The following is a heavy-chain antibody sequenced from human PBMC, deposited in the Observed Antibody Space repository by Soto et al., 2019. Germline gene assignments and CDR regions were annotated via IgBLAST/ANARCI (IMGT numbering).Heavy chain of an antibody. CDR2: INAGNGNT. D-gene: IGHD3-10*01. V-gene: IGHV1-3*01. CDR3: ARVYYGSGRYYYYYGMDV. CDR1: GYTFTSYA. Sequence: GASVKVSCKASGYTFTSYAMHWVRQAPGQRLEWMGWINAGNGNTKYSQKFQGRVTVTRDTSASTAYMELSSLRSEDTAVYYCARVYYGSGRYYYYYGMDVWGQGTTVTVSS. J-gene: IGHJ6*02.